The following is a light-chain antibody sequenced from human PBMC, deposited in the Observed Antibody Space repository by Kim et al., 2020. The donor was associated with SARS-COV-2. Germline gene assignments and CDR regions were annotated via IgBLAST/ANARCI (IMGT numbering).Light chain of an antibody. J-gene: IGKJ1*01. CDR1: QVIINY. CDR2: AAS. Sequence: ASVGDRVTITCRASQVIINYLAWYQQEPGKVPKLLIYAASTLQSGVPSRFSGSGSGTGFTLTISSLQPEDVATYYCQKYNSAPQTFGQRTKVDIK. V-gene: IGKV1-27*01. CDR3: QKYNSAPQT.